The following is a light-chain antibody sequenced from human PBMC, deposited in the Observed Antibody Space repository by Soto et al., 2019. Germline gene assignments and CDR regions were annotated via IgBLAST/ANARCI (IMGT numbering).Light chain of an antibody. CDR2: DTS. Sequence: QAVVTQEPSLTVSPGGTVTLTCGSSTGAVTSGHYPYWFQQKPGQAPRTLIFDTSNKHSYTPARFSGSLLGGKAALTLSGAQPEDEADYYCLLSSSAIGVFGGGTKVTVL. CDR1: TGAVTSGHY. J-gene: IGLJ2*01. V-gene: IGLV7-46*01. CDR3: LLSSSAIGV.